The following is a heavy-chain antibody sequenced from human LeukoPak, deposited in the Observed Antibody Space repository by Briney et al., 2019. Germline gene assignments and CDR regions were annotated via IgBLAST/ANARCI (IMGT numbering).Heavy chain of an antibody. V-gene: IGHV3-21*01. CDR1: GFTFSAYI. CDR3: ASSPNRLGWFDP. Sequence: GGSLRLSCAASGFTFSAYIMSWVRQAPGRGLEWVSSISESSGYIYYADSVRGRFTISRDNAKNSLFLQMNSLRAEDTAVYYCASSPNRLGWFDPWGQGTLVTVSS. CDR2: ISESSGYI. J-gene: IGHJ5*02. D-gene: IGHD3-9*01.